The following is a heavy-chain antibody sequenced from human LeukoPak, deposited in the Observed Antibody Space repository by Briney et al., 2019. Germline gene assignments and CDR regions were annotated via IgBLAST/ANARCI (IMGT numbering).Heavy chain of an antibody. J-gene: IGHJ4*02. D-gene: IGHD3-22*01. V-gene: IGHV3-23*01. Sequence: GGSLRLSCAASGFTFSSYAMSWVRQAPGKGLEWVSAISGSGGSAYYADSVKGRFTISRDNSKNTLYLQMNSLRAEDTAVYYCAKTYNYYDSSGYPDYWGQGTLVTVSS. CDR2: ISGSGGSA. CDR3: AKTYNYYDSSGYPDY. CDR1: GFTFSSYA.